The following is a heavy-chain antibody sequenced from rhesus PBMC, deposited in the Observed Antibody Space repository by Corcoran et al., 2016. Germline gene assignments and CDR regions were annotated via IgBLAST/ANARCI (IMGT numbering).Heavy chain of an antibody. CDR3: ARDPSPWYSSWSGRDAFDF. V-gene: IGHV4-81*01. Sequence: QVQLQESGPGLVKPSETLSLTCTVSGGSISDYYWSWLRQPPGKGLEWSGNIDGNTAGPHYNPPLQRRVTISKDTAKNQFSLKLSSVPAADTAVFYCARDPSPWYSSWSGRDAFDFWGQGLRVTVSS. D-gene: IGHD6-13*01. CDR2: IDGNTAGP. J-gene: IGHJ3*01. CDR1: GGSISDYY.